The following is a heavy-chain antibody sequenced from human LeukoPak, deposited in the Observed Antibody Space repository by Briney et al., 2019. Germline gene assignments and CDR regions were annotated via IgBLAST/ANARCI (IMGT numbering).Heavy chain of an antibody. CDR2: ISSSSSYI. V-gene: IGHV3-21*01. Sequence: PGGSLRLSCAASGFTFSSYSMNWVRQAPGKGLEWVSSISSSSSYIYYADSVKGRFTISRDNAKNSLYLQLNSLRAEDTAVYYCARDVLENRGMDVWGQGTTVTVSS. D-gene: IGHD1-14*01. CDR1: GFTFSSYS. J-gene: IGHJ6*02. CDR3: ARDVLENRGMDV.